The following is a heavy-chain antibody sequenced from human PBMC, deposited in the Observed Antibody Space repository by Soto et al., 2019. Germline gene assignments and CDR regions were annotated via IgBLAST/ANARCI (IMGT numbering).Heavy chain of an antibody. CDR3: QGGDF. CDR2: INDSGST. Sequence: PSETLSLTCAVSGGSFRCYFWSWIRQSPDKGLEWIGEINDSGSTCYNPSFKSRLTISVDTSKSQISLTLTSVTAADSAVYYCQGGDFWGQGTRVTVSS. V-gene: IGHV4-34*01. CDR1: GGSFRCYF. J-gene: IGHJ4*02. D-gene: IGHD3-16*01.